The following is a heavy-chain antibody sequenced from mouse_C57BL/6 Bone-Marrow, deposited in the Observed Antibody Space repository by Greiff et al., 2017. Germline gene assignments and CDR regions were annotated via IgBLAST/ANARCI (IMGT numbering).Heavy chain of an antibody. Sequence: EVKLVESGGGLVQPGGSLKLSCAASGFTFSDYYMYWVRQTPEKRLEWVAYISNGGGSTYYPDTVKGRFTISRDNAKNTLYLQMSRLKSEDTAMYYCARQYRYPYAMDYWGQGTSVTVSS. V-gene: IGHV5-12*01. J-gene: IGHJ4*01. D-gene: IGHD1-2*01. CDR1: GFTFSDYY. CDR2: ISNGGGST. CDR3: ARQYRYPYAMDY.